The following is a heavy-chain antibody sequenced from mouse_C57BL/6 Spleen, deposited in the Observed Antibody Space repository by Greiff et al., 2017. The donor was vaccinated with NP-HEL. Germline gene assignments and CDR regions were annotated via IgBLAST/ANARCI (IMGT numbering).Heavy chain of an antibody. CDR2: IYPGDGDT. CDR1: GYAFSSSW. Sequence: QVQLKESGPELVKPGASVKISCKASGYAFSSSWMNWVKQRPGKGLEWIGRIYPGDGDTNYNGKFKGKATLTAEKSSSTASMQLSSLTSDDSAVYFCARLSLYGSSLFDYWRQGTTLTVSS. J-gene: IGHJ2*01. V-gene: IGHV1-82*01. CDR3: ARLSLYGSSLFDY. D-gene: IGHD1-1*01.